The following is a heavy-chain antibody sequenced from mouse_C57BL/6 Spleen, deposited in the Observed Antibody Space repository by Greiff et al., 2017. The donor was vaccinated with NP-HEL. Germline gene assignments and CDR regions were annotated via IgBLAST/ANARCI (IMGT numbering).Heavy chain of an antibody. CDR3: ARSIWLRRGFDY. V-gene: IGHV1-26*01. Sequence: EVQLQQSGPELVKPGASVKISCKASGYTFTDYYMNWVKQSHGKSLEWIGDINPNNGGTSYNQKFKGKATLTVDKSSSTAYMELRSLTSEDSAVYYCARSIWLRRGFDYWGQGTTLTVSS. J-gene: IGHJ2*01. CDR1: GYTFTDYY. D-gene: IGHD2-2*01. CDR2: INPNNGGT.